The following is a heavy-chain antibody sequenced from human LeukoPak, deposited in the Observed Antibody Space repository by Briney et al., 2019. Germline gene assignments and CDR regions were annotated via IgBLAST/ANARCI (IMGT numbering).Heavy chain of an antibody. Sequence: PSETLSLTCTVSGGSISSYYWGWIRQPPGKGLEWIGSIYYSGSTYYNPSLKSRVTISVDTSKNQFSLKLSSVTAADTAVYYCARLSLDAFDIWGQGTMVTVSS. CDR1: GGSISSYY. CDR3: ARLSLDAFDI. J-gene: IGHJ3*02. V-gene: IGHV4-39*01. CDR2: IYYSGST.